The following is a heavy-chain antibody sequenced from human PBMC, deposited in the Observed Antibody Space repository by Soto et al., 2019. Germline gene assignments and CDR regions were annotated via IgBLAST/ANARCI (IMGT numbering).Heavy chain of an antibody. Sequence: GESLKISCKGSGYSFSSYWVAWARQMPGKGLECMGIIYPGDSDTRYSPSFQGQVTISADKSISTAYLQWGSLKASDTAMYYCARHSPHRGMDVWGQGTTVTSP. CDR1: GYSFSSYW. J-gene: IGHJ6*02. V-gene: IGHV5-51*01. CDR2: IYPGDSDT. CDR3: ARHSPHRGMDV.